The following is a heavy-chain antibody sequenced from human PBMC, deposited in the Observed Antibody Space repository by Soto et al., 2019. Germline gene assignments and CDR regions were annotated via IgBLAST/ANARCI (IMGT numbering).Heavy chain of an antibody. J-gene: IGHJ6*02. CDR2: IGTTSSYI. D-gene: IGHD2-21*02. V-gene: IGHV3-21*01. CDR1: GFTFSSYT. CDR3: ARVMCGDCSSYYYYSMDV. Sequence: PGGSLRLSCAASGFTFSSYTMNWVRQVPGKGLEWVSSIGTTSSYIYYADSVRGRFTISRDNAGGSVYLQMSSLRAEDTAVYYCARVMCGDCSSYYYYSMDVWGQGTTVTVSS.